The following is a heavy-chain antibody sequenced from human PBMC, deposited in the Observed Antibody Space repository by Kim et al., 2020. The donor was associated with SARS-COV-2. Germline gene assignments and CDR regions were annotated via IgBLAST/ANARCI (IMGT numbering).Heavy chain of an antibody. Sequence: SETLSLTCTVSGGSISSSSYYRGWIRQPPGKGLEWIGSIYYSGSTYYNPSLKSRVTISVDTSKNQFSLKLSSVTAADTAVYYCARHYYDSSGSNCDAFDIWGQGTMVTVSS. V-gene: IGHV4-39*01. CDR1: GGSISSSSYY. J-gene: IGHJ3*02. CDR2: IYYSGST. D-gene: IGHD3-22*01. CDR3: ARHYYDSSGSNCDAFDI.